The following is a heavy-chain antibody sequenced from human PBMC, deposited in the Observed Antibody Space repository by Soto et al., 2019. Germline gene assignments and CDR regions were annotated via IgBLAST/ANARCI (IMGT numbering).Heavy chain of an antibody. D-gene: IGHD4-17*01. CDR2: IIPIFGTA. J-gene: IGHJ6*02. Sequence: VQLLESGGGLVQPGGSLRLSCAASGFTFSSYAISWVRQAPGQGLEWMGGIIPIFGTANYAQKFQGRVTITADESTSTAYMELSSLRSEDTAVYYCATPTVTQSFYYYGMDVWGQGTTVTVSS. CDR1: GFTFSSYA. CDR3: ATPTVTQSFYYYGMDV. V-gene: IGHV1-69*01.